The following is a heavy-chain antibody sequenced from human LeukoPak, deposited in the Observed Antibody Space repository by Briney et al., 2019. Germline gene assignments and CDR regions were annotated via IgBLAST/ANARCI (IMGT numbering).Heavy chain of an antibody. D-gene: IGHD3-22*01. CDR1: GFTFSDYY. V-gene: IGHV3-11*01. CDR3: ARDSRNRFYDSSGYFINWFDP. Sequence: PGGSLRLSCAASGFTFSDYYMSWIRQAPGKGPERVSYSSSRGSPIYYADSVKGRFAISRDNAKNSLYLQMNSLRAEDTAVYYCARDSRNRFYDSSGYFINWFDPWGQGTLVTVSS. J-gene: IGHJ5*02. CDR2: SSSRGSPI.